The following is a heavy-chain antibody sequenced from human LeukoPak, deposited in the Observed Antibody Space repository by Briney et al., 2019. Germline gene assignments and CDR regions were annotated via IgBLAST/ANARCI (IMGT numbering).Heavy chain of an antibody. D-gene: IGHD3-22*01. J-gene: IGHJ4*02. CDR3: ARERTYYYDSSGYD. Sequence: SETLSLTCTVSGGSISSSSYYWGWIRQPPGKGLEWIGSIYYSGSTYYNPSLKSRVTISVDTSKNQFSLKLSSVTAADTAVYYCARERTYYYDSSGYDWGQGTLVTVSS. V-gene: IGHV4-39*07. CDR1: GGSISSSSYY. CDR2: IYYSGST.